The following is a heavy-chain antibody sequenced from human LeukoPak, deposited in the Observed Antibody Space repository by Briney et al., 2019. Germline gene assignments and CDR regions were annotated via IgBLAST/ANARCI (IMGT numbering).Heavy chain of an antibody. Sequence: ASVKVACKASGGTFSSYAISWVRQAPGQGLDWMGGIIPIFGTANYAQKFQGRVTITADESTSTAYMELSSLRSEDTAAYYCARQRYFDWLLYSPLDYWGQGTLVTVSS. D-gene: IGHD3-9*01. J-gene: IGHJ4*02. V-gene: IGHV1-69*13. CDR1: GGTFSSYA. CDR3: ARQRYFDWLLYSPLDY. CDR2: IIPIFGTA.